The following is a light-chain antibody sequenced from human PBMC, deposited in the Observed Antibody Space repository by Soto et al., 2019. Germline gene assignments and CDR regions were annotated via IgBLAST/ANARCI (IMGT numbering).Light chain of an antibody. J-gene: IGLJ2*01. V-gene: IGLV2-23*01. CDR1: SSDVGSYNL. CDR2: EGS. Sequence: QSVLTQPASVSGSPGQSITISCTGTSSDVGSYNLVSWYQQHPGKAPKLMIYEGSKRPSGVSNRFSGSKSGNTASLTISGLQAEDEADYYYCSYAGSSIVFGGGTKLTVL. CDR3: CSYAGSSIV.